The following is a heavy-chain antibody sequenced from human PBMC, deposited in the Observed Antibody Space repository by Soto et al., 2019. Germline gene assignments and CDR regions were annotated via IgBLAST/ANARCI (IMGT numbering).Heavy chain of an antibody. CDR1: GYTFTGYY. Sequence: QVQLVQSGAEVKKPGASVKVSCKASGYTFTGYYMHWVRQAPGQGLEWMGWINPNSGGTNYAQKFQGWVTMARDTSISTAYMELSRVRSDDTAVYYCARGVVPAAEFEGDWFDPWGQGTLVTVSS. J-gene: IGHJ5*02. CDR2: INPNSGGT. V-gene: IGHV1-2*04. D-gene: IGHD2-2*01. CDR3: ARGVVPAAEFEGDWFDP.